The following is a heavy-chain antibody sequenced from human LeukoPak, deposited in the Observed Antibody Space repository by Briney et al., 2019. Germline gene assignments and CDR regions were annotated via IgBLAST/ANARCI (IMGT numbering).Heavy chain of an antibody. V-gene: IGHV1-18*01. D-gene: IGHD4-17*01. CDR1: GYSFASYG. Sequence: ASVKVSCKASGYSFASYGISWVRQAPGQGLKWMGWVSGYDGRTNYAQNLKGRVTVTAETSTSTVYMELRSLRSDDTAIYYCARDYYNDYGDTFDIWGQGTMVTVSS. J-gene: IGHJ3*02. CDR3: ARDYYNDYGDTFDI. CDR2: VSGYDGRT.